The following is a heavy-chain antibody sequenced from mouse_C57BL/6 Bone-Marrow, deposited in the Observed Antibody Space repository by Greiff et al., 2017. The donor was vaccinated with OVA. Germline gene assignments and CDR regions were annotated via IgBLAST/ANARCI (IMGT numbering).Heavy chain of an antibody. D-gene: IGHD2-12*01. J-gene: IGHJ4*01. Sequence: QVQLKQPGAELVKPGASVKLSCKASGYTFTSYWMHWVKQRPGQGLEWIGMIHPNSGSTNYNEKFKSKATLTVDKSSSTAYMQLSSLTSEDSAVYYCARNDCDAIDYWGQGTSLTVSS. CDR3: ARNDCDAIDY. V-gene: IGHV1-64*01. CDR1: GYTFTSYW. CDR2: IHPNSGST.